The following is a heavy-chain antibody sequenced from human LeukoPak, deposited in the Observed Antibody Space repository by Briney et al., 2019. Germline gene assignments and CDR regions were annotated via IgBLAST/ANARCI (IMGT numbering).Heavy chain of an antibody. CDR1: GGSFSGYY. Sequence: PSGTLSHTCAVYGGSFSGYYWSWIRQPPGKGLEWIGEINHSGSTNYNPSLKGRVTISVDTSKNQFSLKLSSVTAADTAVYYCARGLSTIVHWGQGTLVTVSS. V-gene: IGHV4-34*01. J-gene: IGHJ4*02. D-gene: IGHD5/OR15-5a*01. CDR3: ARGLSTIVH. CDR2: INHSGST.